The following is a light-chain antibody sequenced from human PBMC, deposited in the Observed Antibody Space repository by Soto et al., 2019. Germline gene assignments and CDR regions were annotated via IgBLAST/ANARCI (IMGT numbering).Light chain of an antibody. CDR3: QQYNNWPWT. CDR1: QSVSSG. J-gene: IGKJ1*01. CDR2: DAS. Sequence: EMVVAQSPATLSVYPRERATLSCMASQSVSSGLALYQQKPGQTPRLLIYDASTRATGISARFSGSGSGTEFTLTISSLQSEDFAFYYCQQYNNWPWTFAQGSKVDVK. V-gene: IGKV3-15*01.